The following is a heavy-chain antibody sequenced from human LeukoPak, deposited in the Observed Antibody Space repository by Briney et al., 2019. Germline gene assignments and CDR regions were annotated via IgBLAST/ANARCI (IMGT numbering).Heavy chain of an antibody. CDR3: AKESYSSSWLDY. V-gene: IGHV3-30*18. J-gene: IGHJ4*02. CDR2: ISYDGSNK. D-gene: IGHD6-13*01. Sequence: GGSLRLSCAASGFTFSSYGMHWVRQAPGKGLEWVAVISYDGSNKYYADSVKGRFTISRDNSKNTLYLQMNSLRAEDTAVYYCAKESYSSSWLDYWGQGTLVTVSS. CDR1: GFTFSSYG.